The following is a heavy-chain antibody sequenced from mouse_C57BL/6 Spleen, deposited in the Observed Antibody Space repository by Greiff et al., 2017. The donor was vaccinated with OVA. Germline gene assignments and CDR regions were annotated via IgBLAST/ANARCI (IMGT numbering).Heavy chain of an antibody. CDR2: INPNNGGT. Sequence: VQLHQSGPELVKPGASVKISCKASGYTFTDYYMNWVKQSHGKSLEWIGDINPNNGGTSYNQKFKGKATLTVDKSSSTAYMELRSLTSEDSAVYYCAGGYYGSSGLDYWGQGTSVTVSS. CDR1: GYTFTDYY. J-gene: IGHJ4*01. D-gene: IGHD1-1*01. V-gene: IGHV1-26*01. CDR3: AGGYYGSSGLDY.